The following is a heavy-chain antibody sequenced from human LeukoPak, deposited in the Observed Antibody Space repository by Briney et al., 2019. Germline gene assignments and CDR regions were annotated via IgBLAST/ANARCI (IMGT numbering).Heavy chain of an antibody. J-gene: IGHJ4*02. D-gene: IGHD3-22*01. CDR1: GVTFSDYA. Sequence: SVKVSCKTSGVTFSDYAISWVRQAPGQGLEWMGGSIPVFGTVYAQKFQGRVTITADESTSTAYMELSSLRSEDTAVYYCAREGAYYDSSGPRSFDYWGQGTLVTVSS. CDR2: SIPVFGTV. CDR3: AREGAYYDSSGPRSFDY. V-gene: IGHV1-69*13.